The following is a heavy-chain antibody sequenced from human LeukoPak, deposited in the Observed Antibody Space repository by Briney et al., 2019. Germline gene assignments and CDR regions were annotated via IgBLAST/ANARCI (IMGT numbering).Heavy chain of an antibody. Sequence: SETLSLTCAVYGGSFSGYYWSWIRQPPGKGLEWIGEINHSGSTNYNPSLKSRVTISVDTSKNQFSVKLSSVTAADTAVYHCARGGGNSGWYWSAWGQGTLVTVSS. CDR3: ARGGGNSGWYWSA. V-gene: IGHV4-34*01. CDR1: GGSFSGYY. CDR2: INHSGST. D-gene: IGHD6-19*01. J-gene: IGHJ5*02.